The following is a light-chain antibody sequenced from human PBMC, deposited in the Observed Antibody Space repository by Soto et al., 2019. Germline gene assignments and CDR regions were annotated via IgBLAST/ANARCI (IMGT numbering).Light chain of an antibody. CDR2: GAS. J-gene: IGKJ5*01. Sequence: DIVLTQSPGTLSLSPGDRATLSCRASQSVSSTYLAWYQQKPGQAPRLLVYGASSRAPGIPARFSGSGSGTDFTLTISSLEPDDFAVYYCQQRSSWPRITFGQGTRLEIK. CDR3: QQRSSWPRIT. CDR1: QSVSSTY. V-gene: IGKV3D-20*02.